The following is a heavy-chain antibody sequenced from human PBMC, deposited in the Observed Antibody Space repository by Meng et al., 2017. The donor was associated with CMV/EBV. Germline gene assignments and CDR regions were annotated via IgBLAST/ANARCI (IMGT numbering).Heavy chain of an antibody. Sequence: GESLKISCAASGFTFSSYAMSWVRQAPGKGLEWVSVIYSGGSSTYYADSVKGRFTISRDNSKNTLYLQMNSLRAEDTAVYYCARDGEVVGTTVTTLDYYYGMDVWGQGTTVTVSS. CDR3: ARDGEVVGTTVTTLDYYYGMDV. CDR1: GFTFSSYA. CDR2: IYSGGSST. V-gene: IGHV3-23*03. D-gene: IGHD4-17*01. J-gene: IGHJ6*02.